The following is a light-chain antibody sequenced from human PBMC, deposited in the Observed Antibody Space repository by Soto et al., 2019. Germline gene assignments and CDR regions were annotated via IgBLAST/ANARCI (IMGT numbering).Light chain of an antibody. J-gene: IGKJ4*01. CDR2: DAS. Sequence: DIQMTQSPSSLSASVGDRVTITCQARQDINNYLNWYQQKSGKAPKLLIYDASDLETGVPSKFSGSGSGTDFTFTISSLQPDDIATYYCQQYDNLPLTFGGGTKVDI. V-gene: IGKV1-33*01. CDR3: QQYDNLPLT. CDR1: QDINNY.